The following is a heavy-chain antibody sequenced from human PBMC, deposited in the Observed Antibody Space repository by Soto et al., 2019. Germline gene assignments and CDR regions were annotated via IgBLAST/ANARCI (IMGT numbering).Heavy chain of an antibody. D-gene: IGHD3-10*01. CDR2: FDPEDGET. Sequence: ASVKVSCKVSGYTLTELSMHWVRQAPGKGLEWMGGFDPEDGETIYAQKFQGRVTMTEDTSTDTAYMGLSSLRSEDTAVYYCATTTAITMVWRVTTAAYNWFDPWGQGTLVTVSS. V-gene: IGHV1-24*01. J-gene: IGHJ5*02. CDR3: ATTTAITMVWRVTTAAYNWFDP. CDR1: GYTLTELS.